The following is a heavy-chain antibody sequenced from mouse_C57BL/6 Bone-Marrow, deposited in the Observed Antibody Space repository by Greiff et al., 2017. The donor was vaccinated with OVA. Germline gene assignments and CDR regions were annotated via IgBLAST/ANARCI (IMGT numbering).Heavy chain of an antibody. D-gene: IGHD2-2*01. CDR3: TESYGYDDAVDY. J-gene: IGHJ2*01. Sequence: EVQRVESGGGLVQPGGSMKLSCVASGFTFSNYWMNWVRQSPEKGLEWVAQIRLKSDNYATHYAESVKGRFTISRDDSKSSVYLQMNNLRAEDTEIYYCTESYGYDDAVDYWGQGTTLTVSS. CDR2: IRLKSDNYAT. V-gene: IGHV6-3*01. CDR1: GFTFSNYW.